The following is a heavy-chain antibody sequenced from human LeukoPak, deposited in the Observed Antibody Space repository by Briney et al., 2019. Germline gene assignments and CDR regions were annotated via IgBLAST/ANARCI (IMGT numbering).Heavy chain of an antibody. CDR3: ARGPSGLWRYNGMDV. D-gene: IGHD2-21*01. CDR2: IRSKAYGATM. CDR1: GFTFSDYY. J-gene: IGHJ6*02. Sequence: GGSLRLSCAASGFTFSDYYMSWVRQAPGKGLEWVGFIRSKAYGATMEYAASVEGRFTISRDDSKSIAYLLMNSLKTEDTAVYYCARGPSGLWRYNGMDVWGQGTTVTVSS. V-gene: IGHV3-71*01.